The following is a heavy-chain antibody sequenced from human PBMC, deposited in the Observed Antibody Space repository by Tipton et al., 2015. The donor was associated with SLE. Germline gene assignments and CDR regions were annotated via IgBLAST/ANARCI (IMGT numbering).Heavy chain of an antibody. CDR1: GFSVSSNY. CDR2: ISGSGSTT. D-gene: IGHD5-18*01. Sequence: GSLRLSCAASGFSVSSNYMSWVRQAPGKGLEWVSGISGSGSTTYYPDSVKGRLTISRDNSKKMVFLQINSLRAEDTALYYCAKNRGYTTPDFWGQGTLVSVSS. J-gene: IGHJ4*02. CDR3: AKNRGYTTPDF. V-gene: IGHV3-23*01.